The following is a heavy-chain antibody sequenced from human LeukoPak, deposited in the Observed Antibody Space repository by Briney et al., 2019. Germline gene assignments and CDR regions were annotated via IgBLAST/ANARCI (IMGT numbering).Heavy chain of an antibody. CDR3: ARPTRYCSSTSCYSPFDY. J-gene: IGHJ4*02. V-gene: IGHV1-69*13. D-gene: IGHD2-2*01. Sequence: SVKVSCKASGGTFSSYAISWVRQAPGQGLEWMGGIIPIFGTANYAQKFQGRVTITADESTSTAYVELSSLRSEDTAVYYCARPTRYCSSTSCYSPFDYWGQGTLVTVSS. CDR2: IIPIFGTA. CDR1: GGTFSSYA.